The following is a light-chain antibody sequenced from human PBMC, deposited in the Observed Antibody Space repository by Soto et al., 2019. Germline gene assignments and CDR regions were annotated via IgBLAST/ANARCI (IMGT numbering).Light chain of an antibody. J-gene: IGKJ5*01. V-gene: IGKV1-27*01. CDR2: SAS. Sequence: DIQMTQSPPSLSASVGDRVTITCRASQGIGNSLAWYQQKPWTVPKLLIYSASTLQSGLPSRFSGSGSGTDFTLTISSLQPEDVAAYYCQKYNTVPATFGQGTRLEIK. CDR3: QKYNTVPAT. CDR1: QGIGNS.